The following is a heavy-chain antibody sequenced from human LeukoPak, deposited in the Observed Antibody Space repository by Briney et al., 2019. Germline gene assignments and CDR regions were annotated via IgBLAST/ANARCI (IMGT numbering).Heavy chain of an antibody. CDR1: GGSFSGYY. CDR2: INHSGST. J-gene: IGHJ4*02. CDR3: ARDELVSYYDILTGYTY. D-gene: IGHD3-9*01. V-gene: IGHV4-34*01. Sequence: SETLSLTCAVYGGSFSGYYWSWIRQPPGKGLEWIGEINHSGSTNYNPSLKSRVTISVDTSKNQFSLKLSSVTAADTAVYYCARDELVSYYDILTGYTYWGQGTLVTVSS.